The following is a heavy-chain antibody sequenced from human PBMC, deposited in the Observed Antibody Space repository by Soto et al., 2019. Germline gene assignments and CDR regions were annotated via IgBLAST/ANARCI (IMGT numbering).Heavy chain of an antibody. Sequence: ETLSLTCSVSGVSIVYYYWNWIRKPPGKGLEWLGHIYYTGITAYNPSLNSRITISVDTSKNQISLNLGSVTAADTAVYYCASLPARHYYHGVDVWGPGTAVTVSS. D-gene: IGHD2-2*01. J-gene: IGHJ6*02. CDR2: IYYTGIT. CDR1: GVSIVYYY. V-gene: IGHV4-59*01. CDR3: ASLPARHYYHGVDV.